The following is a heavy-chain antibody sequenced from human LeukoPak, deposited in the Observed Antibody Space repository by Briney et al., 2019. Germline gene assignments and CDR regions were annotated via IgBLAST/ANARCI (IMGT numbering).Heavy chain of an antibody. V-gene: IGHV3-30*02. J-gene: IGHJ4*02. CDR1: GFTFSSYW. D-gene: IGHD3-9*01. Sequence: GGSLRLSCGASGFTFSSYWMHWVRQAPGKGLEWVAYIQYDGSNEQYADSVKGRFSISRDSSKNILYLQMNSLRAEDTAVYYCAKDERRSTILKDKPTSLDYWGQGTLVTVSS. CDR2: IQYDGSNE. CDR3: AKDERRSTILKDKPTSLDY.